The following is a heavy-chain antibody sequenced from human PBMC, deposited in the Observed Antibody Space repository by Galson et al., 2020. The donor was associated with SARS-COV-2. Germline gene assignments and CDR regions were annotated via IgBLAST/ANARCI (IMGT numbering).Heavy chain of an antibody. CDR1: GASISSSTDY. V-gene: IGHV4-39*02. CDR2: IYFRGTT. Sequence: SETLSLTCTVSGASISSSTDYWGWIRQPPGKGLEGIGSIYFRGTTYYNPSLNSRVTISVDTSKNHFSLKLSSVIAADTAVYYCARFYYDILTGYVPDAFDMWGQGTMVTVSS. D-gene: IGHD3-9*01. CDR3: ARFYYDILTGYVPDAFDM. J-gene: IGHJ3*02.